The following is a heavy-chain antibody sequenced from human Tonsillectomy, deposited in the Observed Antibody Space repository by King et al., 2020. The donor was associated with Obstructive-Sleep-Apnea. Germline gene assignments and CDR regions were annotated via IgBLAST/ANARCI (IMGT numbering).Heavy chain of an antibody. Sequence: VQLVESGGGVVQPGRSLRLSCAASGFTFSSYGMDWVRQAPGKGLEWVAIISHDGSNKYYADSVKGRFTISRDNSENTLYLQMNSLRAEDTAVYYCAKQLEHYYGMDVWGQGTTVTVSS. V-gene: IGHV3-30*18. CDR3: AKQLEHYYGMDV. J-gene: IGHJ6*02. CDR1: GFTFSSYG. D-gene: IGHD3-3*01. CDR2: ISHDGSNK.